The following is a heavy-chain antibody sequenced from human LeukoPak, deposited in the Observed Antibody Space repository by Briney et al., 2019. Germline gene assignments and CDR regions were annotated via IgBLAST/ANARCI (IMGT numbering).Heavy chain of an antibody. D-gene: IGHD3-22*01. V-gene: IGHV3-7*01. J-gene: IGHJ5*02. Sequence: PGGSLRLSCAASGFTFSRYWMSWVRQAPGKGLEWVANIKQDGSEKYYVDSVKGRFTISRDNAKNSLYLQMNSLRAEDTAVYYCARRITMITDHWFDPWGQGTLVTVSS. CDR1: GFTFSRYW. CDR3: ARRITMITDHWFDP. CDR2: IKQDGSEK.